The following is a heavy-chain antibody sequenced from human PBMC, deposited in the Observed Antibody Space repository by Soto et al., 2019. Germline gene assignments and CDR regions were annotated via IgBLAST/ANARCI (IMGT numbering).Heavy chain of an antibody. CDR1: GGSIGSYF. Sequence: SETLSLTCTVSGGSIGSYFWSWIRQPPGKGLQWIGCIYYSGSTSYNPSLKSRVTISLDTSKNQFSLKLNSVTAADTAVYYCARAEAAADFDYWGQGTLVTVSS. CDR3: ARAEAAADFDY. CDR2: IYYSGST. D-gene: IGHD6-13*01. J-gene: IGHJ4*02. V-gene: IGHV4-59*01.